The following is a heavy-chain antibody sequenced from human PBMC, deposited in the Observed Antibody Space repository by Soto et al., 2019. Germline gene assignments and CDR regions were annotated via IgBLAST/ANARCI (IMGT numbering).Heavy chain of an antibody. CDR3: ARDFHYYASGSYWGY. CDR2: ISSSGSYT. J-gene: IGHJ4*02. Sequence: QVQMVESGGGLVKPGGSMRISCTASGFTFSDYYMSWIRQAPGKGLEWLSYISSSGSYTNYADSVKGRFTISRDNPKNSLYLQMNSLRAEDTAVYFCARDFHYYASGSYWGYWGQGTLVTVSS. CDR1: GFTFSDYY. V-gene: IGHV3-11*06. D-gene: IGHD3-10*01.